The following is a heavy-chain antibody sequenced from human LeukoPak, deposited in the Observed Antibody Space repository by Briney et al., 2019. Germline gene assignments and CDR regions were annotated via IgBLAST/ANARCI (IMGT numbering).Heavy chain of an antibody. D-gene: IGHD6-19*01. CDR1: GFTFSDYY. CDR3: ARRIAVAGTWDY. J-gene: IGHJ4*01. CDR2: ISSSSSYT. V-gene: IGHV3-11*03. Sequence: GGSLILSCAASGFTFSDYYMSWIRQAPGKGLEWVSYISSSSSYTNYADSVKGRFTISRDNAKNSLYLQMNSLRAEDTAVYYCARRIAVAGTWDYWGQGTMVTVSS.